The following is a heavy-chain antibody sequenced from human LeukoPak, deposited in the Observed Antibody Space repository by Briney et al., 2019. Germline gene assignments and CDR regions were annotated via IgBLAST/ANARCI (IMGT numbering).Heavy chain of an antibody. J-gene: IGHJ6*03. CDR2: ISAYNGNT. V-gene: IGHV1-18*01. Sequence: ASVKVSCKASGYTFTSYGISWVRQAPGQGLEWMGWISAYNGNTNYAQKLQGRVTMTTDTSTSTAYMELRSLRSDDTAAYYCAREQYSSYYYYMDVWGKGTTVTVSS. D-gene: IGHD4-11*01. CDR3: AREQYSSYYYYMDV. CDR1: GYTFTSYG.